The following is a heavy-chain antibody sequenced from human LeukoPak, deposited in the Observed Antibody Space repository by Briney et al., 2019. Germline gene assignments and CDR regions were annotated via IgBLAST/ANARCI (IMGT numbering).Heavy chain of an antibody. CDR3: ARHVGIIEAYYLDY. CDR2: ISAYNDNT. CDR1: GYTFTSYG. V-gene: IGHV1-18*01. D-gene: IGHD7-27*01. J-gene: IGHJ4*02. Sequence: ASVKVSCKASGYTFTSYGISWLRQAPGQGLEWMGWISAYNDNTNYAQKLQGRVTMTTDTSTSTAYMELRSLRSDDTAAYYCARHVGIIEAYYLDYWGQGPLVSVSS.